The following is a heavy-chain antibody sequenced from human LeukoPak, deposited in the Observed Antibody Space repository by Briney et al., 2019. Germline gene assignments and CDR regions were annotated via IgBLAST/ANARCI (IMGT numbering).Heavy chain of an antibody. CDR2: INTNTGNP. CDR3: ARESMVRGVIITLGFDP. Sequence: ASVKVSCKASGYTFTSYAMNWVRQAPGQGLEWMGWINTNTGNPTYAQGFTGRFVFSLDTSVSTAYLQISSLKAEVTAVYYCARESMVRGVIITLGFDPWGQGTLVTVSS. V-gene: IGHV7-4-1*02. D-gene: IGHD3-10*01. J-gene: IGHJ5*02. CDR1: GYTFTSYA.